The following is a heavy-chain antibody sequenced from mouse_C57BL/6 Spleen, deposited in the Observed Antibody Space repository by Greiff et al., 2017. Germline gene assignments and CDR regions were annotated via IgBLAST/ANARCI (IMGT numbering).Heavy chain of an antibody. CDR2: ISSGGSYT. J-gene: IGHJ3*01. CDR1: GFTFSSYG. D-gene: IGHD2-4*01. V-gene: IGHV5-6*02. Sequence: EVKLVESGGDLVKPGGSLKLSCAASGFTFSSYGMSWVRQTPDKRLEWVATISSGGSYTYYPDSVKGRFTISRDNAKNTLYLQMSSLKSEDTAMYYCARRGGDYPAFAYWGQGTLVTVSA. CDR3: ARRGGDYPAFAY.